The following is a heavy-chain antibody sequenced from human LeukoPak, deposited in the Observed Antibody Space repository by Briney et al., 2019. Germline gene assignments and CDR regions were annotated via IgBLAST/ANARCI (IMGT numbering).Heavy chain of an antibody. V-gene: IGHV3-23*01. CDR2: VSPPGGGT. Sequence: GGSLRLSCAASGFTFSNHGMNWVRQAPGKGLEWLSGVSPPGGGTYYADSVKGRFTISRDDSKNTLSLQMNSLRAEDTAVYYCAKGRRYNILTGYYVSEVDPWGQGTLVTVSS. D-gene: IGHD3-9*01. CDR1: GFTFSNHG. J-gene: IGHJ5*02. CDR3: AKGRRYNILTGYYVSEVDP.